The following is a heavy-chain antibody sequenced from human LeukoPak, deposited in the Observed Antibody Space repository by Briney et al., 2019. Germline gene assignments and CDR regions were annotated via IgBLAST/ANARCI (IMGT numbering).Heavy chain of an antibody. CDR2: ISGSGGST. CDR1: GFTFSSHA. Sequence: GGSLRLSCGASGFTFSSHAMSWVRQAPGKGLEWVSAISGSGGSTDYADSVKGRFTMSRDNSKNTLFLQMNSLRAEDTAVYYCARGYYDSSGYYPNWFDPWGQGTQVTVSS. CDR3: ARGYYDSSGYYPNWFDP. D-gene: IGHD3-22*01. V-gene: IGHV3-23*01. J-gene: IGHJ5*02.